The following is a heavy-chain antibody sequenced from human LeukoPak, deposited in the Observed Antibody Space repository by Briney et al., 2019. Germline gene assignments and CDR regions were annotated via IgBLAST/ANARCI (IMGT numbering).Heavy chain of an antibody. J-gene: IGHJ6*03. D-gene: IGHD1-26*01. CDR2: IIPIFGTA. Sequence: SVKVSCKASGGTFSSYAISWVRQAPGQGLEWMGGIIPIFGTANYAQKFQGRVTITADESTGTAYMELSSLRSEDTAVYYCAILEVGAMNYYYYYMDVWGKGTTVTISS. CDR3: AILEVGAMNYYYYYMDV. CDR1: GGTFSSYA. V-gene: IGHV1-69*13.